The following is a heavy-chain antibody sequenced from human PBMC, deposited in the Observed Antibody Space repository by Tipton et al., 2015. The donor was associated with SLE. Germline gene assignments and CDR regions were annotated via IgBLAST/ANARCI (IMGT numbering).Heavy chain of an antibody. Sequence: TLSLTCAVYGGSFNAYYWNWIRQPPGKGLEWIGEINDSGTTNYNPSLKSRVTISLDTSKSQFSLNLTSVTAADTAVYYWARVRFAGAGDFDYYMDVWGRGTTVTGSS. CDR1: GGSFNAYY. J-gene: IGHJ6*03. V-gene: IGHV4-34*01. CDR2: INDSGTT. CDR3: ARVRFAGAGDFDYYMDV. D-gene: IGHD2-21*02.